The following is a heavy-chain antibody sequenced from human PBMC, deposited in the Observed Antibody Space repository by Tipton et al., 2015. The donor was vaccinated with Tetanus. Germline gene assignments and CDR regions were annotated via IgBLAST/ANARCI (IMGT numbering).Heavy chain of an antibody. V-gene: IGHV4-61*02. CDR3: ARVRRGATTDLDY. D-gene: IGHD5-12*01. CDR1: GGSMTSGSNY. Sequence: TLSLTCTVSGGSMTSGSNYWSWIRQPAGKGLEWIGRIYTSGSTNYNPSLKSRVTMSLDTSKNQFSLKLSSVTAADTAVYYCARVRRGATTDLDYWGQGTLVTVSS. J-gene: IGHJ4*02. CDR2: IYTSGST.